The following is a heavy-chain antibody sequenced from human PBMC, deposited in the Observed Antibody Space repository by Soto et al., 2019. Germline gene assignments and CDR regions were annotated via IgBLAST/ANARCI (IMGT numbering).Heavy chain of an antibody. J-gene: IGHJ3*02. CDR1: GYTFTSYA. D-gene: IGHD2-15*01. CDR2: INAGNGNT. CDR3: ARDKVVAATGAFDI. V-gene: IGHV1-3*01. Sequence: GASVKVSCKXSGYTFTSYAMHWVRQAPGQRLEWMGWINAGNGNTKYSQKFQGRVTITRDTSASTAYMELSSLRSEDTAVYYCARDKVVAATGAFDIWGQGTMVTVSS.